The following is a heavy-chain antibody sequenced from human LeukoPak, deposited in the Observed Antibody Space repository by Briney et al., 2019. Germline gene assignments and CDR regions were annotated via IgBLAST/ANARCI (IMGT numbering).Heavy chain of an antibody. D-gene: IGHD3-22*01. CDR2: IIPILGIA. CDR1: GGTFSSYA. Sequence: GASVKVSCKASGGTFSSYAISWVRQARGQGLEWMGRIIPILGIANYAQKFQGRVTITADKSTSTAYMELSSLRSEDTAVYYCASDPHYDSSGQPGNYWGQGTLVTVSS. CDR3: ASDPHYDSSGQPGNY. J-gene: IGHJ4*02. V-gene: IGHV1-69*04.